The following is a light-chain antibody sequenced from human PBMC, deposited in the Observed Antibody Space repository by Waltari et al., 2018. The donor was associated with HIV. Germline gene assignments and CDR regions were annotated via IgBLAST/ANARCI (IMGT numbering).Light chain of an antibody. V-gene: IGKV1-5*03. CDR3: QRYNSYPWT. CDR1: QSISSW. CDR2: KAS. Sequence: DIQMTQSPSTLSASIGDRVTITCRASQSISSWLAWYQQKPGKAPDLLIYKASTLESGVPSRFSGSGSGTEFTLTISSLQPDDFATYYCQRYNSYPWTFGQGTKVEIK. J-gene: IGKJ1*01.